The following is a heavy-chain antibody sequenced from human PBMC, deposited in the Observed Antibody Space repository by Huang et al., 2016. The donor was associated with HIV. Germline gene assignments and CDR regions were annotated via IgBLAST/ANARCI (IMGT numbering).Heavy chain of an antibody. Sequence: QVQLVQSGAEVKQPGASVKVSCKASGFNFNQYDFNWVRQASGQGLEWMGVVNPKSGNTGYAQKLQGRVTITRNTSITTAYMELRSLRSEDTAVYYCARARGFLYDSTGYYSRYYFDSWGQGTLVTISS. J-gene: IGHJ4*02. CDR3: ARARGFLYDSTGYYSRYYFDS. CDR2: VNPKSGNT. CDR1: GFNFNQYD. D-gene: IGHD3-22*01. V-gene: IGHV1-8*03.